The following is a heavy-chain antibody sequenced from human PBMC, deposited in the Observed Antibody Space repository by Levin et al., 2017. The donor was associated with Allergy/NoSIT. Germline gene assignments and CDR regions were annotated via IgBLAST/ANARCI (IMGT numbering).Heavy chain of an antibody. Sequence: GGSLRLSCAASGFTVSSNYMSWVRQAPGKGLEWVSVIYSGGSTYYADSVKGRFTISRDNSKNTLYLQMNSLRAEDTAVYYCARDRMVNSVPLDAFDIWGQGTMVTVSS. D-gene: IGHD4-23*01. J-gene: IGHJ3*02. CDR2: IYSGGST. CDR1: GFTVSSNY. CDR3: ARDRMVNSVPLDAFDI. V-gene: IGHV3-66*01.